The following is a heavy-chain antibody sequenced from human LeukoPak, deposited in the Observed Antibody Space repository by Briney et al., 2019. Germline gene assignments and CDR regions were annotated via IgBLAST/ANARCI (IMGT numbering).Heavy chain of an antibody. J-gene: IGHJ4*02. CDR3: ARVRGYCSSTSCYILAY. CDR1: GYTFTGYY. Sequence: ASVKVSCKASGYTFTGYYMHWVRQASGQGLEWMGWINPNSGGTNYAQKFQGRVTMTRDTSISTAYMELSRLRSDDTAVYYCARVRGYCSSTSCYILAYWGQGTLVTVSS. D-gene: IGHD2-2*02. V-gene: IGHV1-2*02. CDR2: INPNSGGT.